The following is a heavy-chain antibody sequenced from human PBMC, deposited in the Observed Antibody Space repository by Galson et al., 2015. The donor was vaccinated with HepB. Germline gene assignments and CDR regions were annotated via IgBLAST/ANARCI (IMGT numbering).Heavy chain of an antibody. D-gene: IGHD4-17*01. Sequence: SVKVSCKVSGYTLTELSMHWVRQAPGKGLEWMGGFDPEDGETIYAQKFQGRVTMTEDTSTDTAYMELSSLRSEDTAVYYCATEGDYYGDSNWFDPWGQGTLVTVSS. J-gene: IGHJ5*02. CDR2: FDPEDGET. CDR3: ATEGDYYGDSNWFDP. CDR1: GYTLTELS. V-gene: IGHV1-24*01.